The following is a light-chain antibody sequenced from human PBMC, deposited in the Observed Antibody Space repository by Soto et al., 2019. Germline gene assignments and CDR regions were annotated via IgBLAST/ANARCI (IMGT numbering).Light chain of an antibody. CDR1: SSDVGGYNY. V-gene: IGLV2-14*01. CDR2: EVI. CDR3: SSYTSSSTRV. Sequence: QSVLTQPASVSGSPGQSITISCTGTSSDVGGYNYVSWYQQHPGKSPKLMIYEVINRPSGVSNRFSGSKSGNTASLTISGLQAEDEADYYCSSYTSSSTRVFGGGTKLTVL. J-gene: IGLJ3*02.